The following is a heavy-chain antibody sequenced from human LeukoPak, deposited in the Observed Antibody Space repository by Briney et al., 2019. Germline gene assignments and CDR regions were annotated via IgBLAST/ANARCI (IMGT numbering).Heavy chain of an antibody. CDR3: VKRVAGSRGYDY. CDR2: ISTDGRGT. V-gene: IGHV3-64D*06. J-gene: IGHJ4*02. Sequence: SAISTDGRGTYYADSVKRRFTISRDNSKATLFLQMSSLRPEDTAVYYCVKRVAGSRGYDYWGQGTLVTVSS. D-gene: IGHD3-22*01.